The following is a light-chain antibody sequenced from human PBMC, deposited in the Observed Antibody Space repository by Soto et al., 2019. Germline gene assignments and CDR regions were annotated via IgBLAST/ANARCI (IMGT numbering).Light chain of an antibody. CDR1: SSDVGGYKY. J-gene: IGLJ2*01. V-gene: IGLV2-11*01. Sequence: QSALTQPRSVSGSPGQSVTISCTGTSSDVGGYKYISWYQQHPGKAPKLMIYDVSKRPSGVPDRFSGSKSGNTASLTISRLQAEDEADYYCCSYAGTYSVLFGGGTKLTVL. CDR3: CSYAGTYSVL. CDR2: DVS.